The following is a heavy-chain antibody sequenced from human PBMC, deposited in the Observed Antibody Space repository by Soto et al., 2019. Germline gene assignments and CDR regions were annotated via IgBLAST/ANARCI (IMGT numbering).Heavy chain of an antibody. J-gene: IGHJ6*02. V-gene: IGHV5-51*01. Sequence: GECLKISCKGSGYSFTSYWIGWVRQMPGKGLEWMGTIYPGDSDTRYSPSFQGQVTISADKSISTAYLQWSSLKASDTAMYYCARGNYYGSGSYYNSPYYYYYGMDVWGQGTTVTVSS. CDR2: IYPGDSDT. CDR3: ARGNYYGSGSYYNSPYYYYYGMDV. D-gene: IGHD3-10*01. CDR1: GYSFTSYW.